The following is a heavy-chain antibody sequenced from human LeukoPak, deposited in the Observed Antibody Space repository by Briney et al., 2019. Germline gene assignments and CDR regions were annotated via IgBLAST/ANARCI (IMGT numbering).Heavy chain of an antibody. V-gene: IGHV4-30-4*01. CDR1: DGTINSTAHY. D-gene: IGHD4-23*01. Sequence: SETLSLTCTVSDGTINSTAHYWSWVRQPPGKGLEWIGYISHSGNTYYNPSLKSRVTISLDTSKNQFSLKLTSMTAADRAVYYCARSYGGHSNFDYWGQGTLVTVSS. CDR2: ISHSGNT. CDR3: ARSYGGHSNFDY. J-gene: IGHJ4*02.